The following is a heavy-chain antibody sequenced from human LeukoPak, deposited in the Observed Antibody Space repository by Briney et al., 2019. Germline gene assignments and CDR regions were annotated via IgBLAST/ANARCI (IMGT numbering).Heavy chain of an antibody. CDR2: IYSGGTT. CDR3: AKGPSIAARPGYFDL. J-gene: IGHJ2*01. CDR1: GFTFSIYW. V-gene: IGHV3-53*01. D-gene: IGHD6-6*01. Sequence: GGSLRLSCVASGFTFSIYWMSWVRQAPGKGLEWVSVIYSGGTTYYADSVKGQFTISRDNSKNTLHLQMNSLRAEDTAVYYCAKGPSIAARPGYFDLWGRGTLVTVSS.